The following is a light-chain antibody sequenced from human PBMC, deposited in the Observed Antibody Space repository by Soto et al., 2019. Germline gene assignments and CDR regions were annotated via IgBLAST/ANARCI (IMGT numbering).Light chain of an antibody. CDR1: SSDVGGYNY. CDR2: EVS. Sequence: QSALTQPASVTGSHGQSITISCTGTSSDVGGYNYVSWYQQYPGKAPKLMIYEVSNRPSGVSNRFSGSKSGNTASLTISGLQAEDDDDYYCSSYTSSSIDYVFGTGTKLTVL. CDR3: SSYTSSSIDYV. J-gene: IGLJ1*01. V-gene: IGLV2-14*01.